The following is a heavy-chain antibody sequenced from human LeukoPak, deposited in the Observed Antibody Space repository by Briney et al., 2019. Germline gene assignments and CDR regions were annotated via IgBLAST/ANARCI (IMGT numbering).Heavy chain of an antibody. CDR1: GGSISSYY. V-gene: IGHV4-59*01. Sequence: SETLSLTCTVSGGSISSYYWSWIRQPPGKGLEWIGYIYYSGSTNYNPSLKSRVTISVDTSKNQFSLKLSSVTAADTAVYYCARGRERSAFDIWGQGTMVTVSS. CDR2: IYYSGST. CDR3: ARGRERSAFDI. D-gene: IGHD1-26*01. J-gene: IGHJ3*02.